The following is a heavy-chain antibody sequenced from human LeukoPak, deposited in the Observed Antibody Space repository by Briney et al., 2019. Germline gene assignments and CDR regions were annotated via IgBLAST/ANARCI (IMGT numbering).Heavy chain of an antibody. V-gene: IGHV3-9*01. J-gene: IGHJ4*02. CDR3: AKVGSGYDFWSGSQAPNYYFDY. Sequence: GGSLRLSCAASGFTFDDYAMHWVRQAPGKGLEWVSGTSWNSGSIGYADSVKGRFTISRDNAKNSLYLQMNSLRAEDTALYYCAKVGSGYDFWSGSQAPNYYFDYWGQGTLVTVSS. CDR2: TSWNSGSI. CDR1: GFTFDDYA. D-gene: IGHD3-3*01.